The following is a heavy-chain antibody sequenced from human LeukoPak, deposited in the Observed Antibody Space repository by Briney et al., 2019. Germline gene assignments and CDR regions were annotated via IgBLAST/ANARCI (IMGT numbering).Heavy chain of an antibody. J-gene: IGHJ3*02. D-gene: IGHD6-13*01. Sequence: SVKVSCMASGGTFSSYAISWVRQAPGQGLEWMGGIIPIFGTANYAQKFQGRVTITADKSTSTAYMELSSLRSEDTAVYYCARELAAAGVDAFDIWGQGTMVTVSS. CDR2: IIPIFGTA. CDR3: ARELAAAGVDAFDI. CDR1: GGTFSSYA. V-gene: IGHV1-69*06.